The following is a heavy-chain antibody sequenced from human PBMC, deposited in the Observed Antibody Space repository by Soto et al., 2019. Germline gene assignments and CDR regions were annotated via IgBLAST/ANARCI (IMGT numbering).Heavy chain of an antibody. D-gene: IGHD2-15*01. CDR3: ARRFQDCSGGRCYLYIQH. Sequence: GGSLRLSCAASGFTFSSYAMSWVRQAPGKGLEWVSAISGSGGSTYYADSVKGRFTISRDNSKNTLYLQMNSLRAEDTAVYYCARRFQDCSGGRCYLYIQHWVQGTQVTVSS. V-gene: IGHV3-23*01. CDR2: ISGSGGST. J-gene: IGHJ1*01. CDR1: GFTFSSYA.